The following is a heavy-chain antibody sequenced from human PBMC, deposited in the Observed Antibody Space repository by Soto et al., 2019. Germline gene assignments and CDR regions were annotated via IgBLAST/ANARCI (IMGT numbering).Heavy chain of an antibody. V-gene: IGHV5-10-1*01. J-gene: IGHJ4*02. CDR2: IDPSDSYT. CDR3: ARRRIAAAGTDGQNFDY. D-gene: IGHD6-13*01. CDR1: GYSCTSYG. Sequence: XLNISCNCSGYSCTSYGISWVRQMPGKGLEWMGRIDPSDSYTNYSPSFQGHVTISADKSISTAYLQWSSLKASDTAMYYCARRRIAAAGTDGQNFDYWGQGTLVSVSS.